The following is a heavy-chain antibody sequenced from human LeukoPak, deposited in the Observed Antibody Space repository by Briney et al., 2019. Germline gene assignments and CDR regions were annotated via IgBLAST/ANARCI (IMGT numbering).Heavy chain of an antibody. D-gene: IGHD1-1*01. J-gene: IGHJ3*02. CDR3: ARLTVVQHAFDI. CDR1: GGSISSSSYY. Sequence: PSETLSLTCTVSGGSISSSSYYWGWIRQPPGKGLEWIGTFFYSVSTYYNPSLKSRVTISVDTSKNQFSLKLTTVTAADTAVYYCARLTVVQHAFDIWGQGTMVTVSS. V-gene: IGHV4-39*01. CDR2: FFYSVST.